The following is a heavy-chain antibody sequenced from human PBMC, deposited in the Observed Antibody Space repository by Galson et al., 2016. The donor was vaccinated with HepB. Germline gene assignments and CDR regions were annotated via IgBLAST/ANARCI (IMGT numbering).Heavy chain of an antibody. CDR1: GYTFNTYG. V-gene: IGHV1-3*04. CDR2: INTGKGNT. Sequence: QSGAAVKKPGESLRISCKASGYTFNTYGMHWVRQATGQRLEWMAWINTGKGNTKYSQKFQGRVTITRDTPTSTVYMELSSLISEDTAVYYCGRTYDVLTGSGDYYYYGIDVWGQGTTVIVSS. D-gene: IGHD3-9*01. CDR3: GRTYDVLTGSGDYYYYGIDV. J-gene: IGHJ6*02.